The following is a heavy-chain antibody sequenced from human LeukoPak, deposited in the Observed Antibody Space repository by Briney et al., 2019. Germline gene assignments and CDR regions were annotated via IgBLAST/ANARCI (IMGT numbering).Heavy chain of an antibody. V-gene: IGHV3-11*04. CDR2: ISSSGNTT. Sequence: GGSLRLSCAASGFTFSDNYMSWIRQAPGKGLEGVSYISSSGNTTKNADSVKGRFTITRDNAKNSLYLQMNSLRAEDTAVYYCAREPRVRGVYDAFDIWGQGTMVTVSS. D-gene: IGHD3-10*01. CDR3: AREPRVRGVYDAFDI. J-gene: IGHJ3*02. CDR1: GFTFSDNY.